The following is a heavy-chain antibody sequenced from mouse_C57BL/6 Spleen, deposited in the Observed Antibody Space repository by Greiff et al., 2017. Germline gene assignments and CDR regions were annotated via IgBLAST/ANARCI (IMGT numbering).Heavy chain of an antibody. J-gene: IGHJ3*01. D-gene: IGHD3-1*01. V-gene: IGHV1-20*01. CDR1: GYSFTGYF. CDR2: INPYNGDT. Sequence: EVKLMESGPELVKPGDSVKISCKASGYSFTGYFMNWVMQSHGKSLEWIGRINPYNGDTFYNQKFKGKATLTVDKSSSTAHMELRSLTSEDSAVYYCARFGGFAYWGQGTLVTVSA. CDR3: ARFGGFAY.